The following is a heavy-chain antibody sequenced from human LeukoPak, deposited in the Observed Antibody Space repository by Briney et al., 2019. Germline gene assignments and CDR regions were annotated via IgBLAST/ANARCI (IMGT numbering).Heavy chain of an antibody. V-gene: IGHV4-39*01. D-gene: IGHD1-26*01. CDR1: GGSISTYY. CDR3: ARRWELRPFDC. J-gene: IGHJ4*02. Sequence: SETLSLTCTFSGGSISTYYWGWIRQPPGKGLEWIGSIYYSGSTYYNPSLKSRVTISVDTSKNQLSLKLSSVTAADTAVYYCARRWELRPFDCWGQGTLVTVSS. CDR2: IYYSGST.